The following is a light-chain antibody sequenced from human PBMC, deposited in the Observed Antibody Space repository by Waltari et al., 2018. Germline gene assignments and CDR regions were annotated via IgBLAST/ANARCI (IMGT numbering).Light chain of an antibody. V-gene: IGKV3-11*01. CDR1: QSVDSD. Sequence: EIVLTQSPAILSLSPGERATLSCRASQSVDSDLAWYQQKPGQPPRLVIYDASNRATYIPARFSGSGSGTDFTLTISSLEPEDFAVYYCQQRNFWPLVTFGGGTTVEIK. J-gene: IGKJ4*01. CDR3: QQRNFWPLVT. CDR2: DAS.